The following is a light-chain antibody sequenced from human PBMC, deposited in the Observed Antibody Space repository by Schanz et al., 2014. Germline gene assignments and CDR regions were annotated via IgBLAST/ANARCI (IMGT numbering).Light chain of an antibody. V-gene: IGLV2-11*01. CDR1: SSDVGGYNY. Sequence: QSALTQPRSVSGSPGQSVTISCTGTSSDVGGYNYVSWYQQHPGKAPKLMIYDVNNRPSGVPDRFSGSKSGNTASLTVSGLQAEDEADYYCSSYRSSNTVVFGGGTKLTVL. CDR2: DVN. CDR3: SSYRSSNTVV. J-gene: IGLJ2*01.